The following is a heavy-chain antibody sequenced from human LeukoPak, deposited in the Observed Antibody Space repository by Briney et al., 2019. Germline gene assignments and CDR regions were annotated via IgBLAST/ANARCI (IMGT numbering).Heavy chain of an antibody. D-gene: IGHD3-16*02. CDR1: GFTFSSYG. CDR2: ISGSGGNT. CDR3: AKRVSTYGGVLAPDFDY. V-gene: IGHV3-23*01. Sequence: PGGSLRLSCAASGFTFSSYGMSWVRQAPGKGPEWVSVISGSGGNTYYADSVKGRFTISRDNSKNTLYLQMNSLRAEDTAVYYCAKRVSTYGGVLAPDFDYWGQGTLVTVPS. J-gene: IGHJ4*02.